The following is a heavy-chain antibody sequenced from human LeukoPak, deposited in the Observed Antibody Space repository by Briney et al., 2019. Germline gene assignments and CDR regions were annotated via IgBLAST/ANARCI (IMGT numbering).Heavy chain of an antibody. J-gene: IGHJ4*02. D-gene: IGHD6-13*01. CDR3: ARALTSSAAAGLIDY. V-gene: IGHV3-30-3*01. Sequence: GGSLRLSCAASGFTFSSYAIHWVRQAPGKGLEWVAVISYDGSNKYYADSVKGRFTISRDNSKNTLYLQMNSLRAEDTAVYYCARALTSSAAAGLIDYWGQGTLVTVSS. CDR2: ISYDGSNK. CDR1: GFTFSSYA.